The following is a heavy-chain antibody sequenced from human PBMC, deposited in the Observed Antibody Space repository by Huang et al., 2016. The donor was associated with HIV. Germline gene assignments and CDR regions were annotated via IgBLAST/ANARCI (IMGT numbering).Heavy chain of an antibody. V-gene: IGHV4-30-4*08. D-gene: IGHD4-17*01. CDR1: GASITSGGYY. J-gene: IGHJ4*02. Sequence: QVRLQESGPGLVKPSQTLSLTCTVSGASITSGGYYWSWVRQPPGKGLEWLGYIYYSGDTYYSPSLTSRATRSVDTSRTHFSLKLSSVTAADTAVYFCARVAFTTVFRGFDYWGQGTLVTVSS. CDR2: IYYSGDT. CDR3: ARVAFTTVFRGFDY.